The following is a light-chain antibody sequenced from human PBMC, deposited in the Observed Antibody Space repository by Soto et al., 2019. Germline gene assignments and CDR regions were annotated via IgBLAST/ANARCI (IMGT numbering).Light chain of an antibody. V-gene: IGKV3-15*01. Sequence: EIVMTQSPATLSVSPGERATLSCRASQSVNGGHLAWFQQKPGQAPRLLIYGASTRATGIPDRFSGSGSGTDFTLTISSLQSEDFAVYYCQQYNTWPPITFGQGTRWRL. J-gene: IGKJ5*01. CDR2: GAS. CDR3: QQYNTWPPIT. CDR1: QSVNGGH.